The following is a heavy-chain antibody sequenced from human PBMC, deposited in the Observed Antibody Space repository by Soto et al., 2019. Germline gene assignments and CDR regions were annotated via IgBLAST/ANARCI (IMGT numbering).Heavy chain of an antibody. D-gene: IGHD1-26*01. CDR1: GGSITSSSYY. V-gene: IGHV4-39*01. CDR2: IYYSGST. J-gene: IGHJ5*02. CDR3: ATQEVGGSYVYTFDP. Sequence: ASETLSLTCTVSGGSITSSSYYWGWIRQPPGKWLEWIGSIYYSGSTYYNPSLKSRVTISVDTSKNQFSLKLSSVTAADTAVYYCATQEVGGSYVYTFDPWGQGTLVTV.